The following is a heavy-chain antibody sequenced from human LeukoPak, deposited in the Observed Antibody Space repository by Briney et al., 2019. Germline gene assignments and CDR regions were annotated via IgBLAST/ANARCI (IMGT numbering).Heavy chain of an antibody. Sequence: GGCLILSCAASGFTFSRYWMHWVRQAPGKGLVCVSRINSDGSSTGYADSVKGRFTISRDNAKNTLYLQMNSLRAEDTAVYYCTGAAYYPLWYFDLWGRGTLVTVSS. CDR3: TGAAYYPLWYFDL. D-gene: IGHD3-10*01. CDR1: GFTFSRYW. J-gene: IGHJ2*01. V-gene: IGHV3-74*01. CDR2: INSDGSST.